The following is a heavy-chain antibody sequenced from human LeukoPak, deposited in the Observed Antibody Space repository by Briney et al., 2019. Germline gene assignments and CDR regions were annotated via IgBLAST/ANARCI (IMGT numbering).Heavy chain of an antibody. CDR1: GGSISSYY. CDR2: MYYSGST. CDR3: ARDGFLEWSLDY. D-gene: IGHD3-3*01. Sequence: SETLSLTCTVSGGSISSYYWSWIRQPPGKGLEWIGYMYYSGSTNYNPSFKSRVTISVDTSKNQFSLKLASVTAADTAVYYCARDGFLEWSLDYWGQGTLVTVSS. V-gene: IGHV4-59*01. J-gene: IGHJ4*02.